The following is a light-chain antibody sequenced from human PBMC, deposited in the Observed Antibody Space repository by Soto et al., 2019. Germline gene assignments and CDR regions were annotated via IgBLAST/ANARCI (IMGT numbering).Light chain of an antibody. CDR1: QSIRSN. CDR3: QQFNIWPLT. J-gene: IGKJ4*01. V-gene: IGKV3-15*01. Sequence: EIVMTQSPATLSVSPGERATLSCRASQSIRSNLAWYQQKPGQAPRLLIYDESTRATGVPARFSGSGSGAEFTLTISSLQSEDFAVYYCQQFNIWPLTFGGGTKVEI. CDR2: DES.